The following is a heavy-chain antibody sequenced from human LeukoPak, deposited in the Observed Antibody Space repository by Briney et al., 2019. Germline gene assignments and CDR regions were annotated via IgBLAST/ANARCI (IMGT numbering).Heavy chain of an antibody. CDR3: ARRDCSSTSCPFDY. D-gene: IGHD2-2*01. CDR1: GYTFTGYY. J-gene: IGHJ4*02. V-gene: IGHV1-2*02. Sequence: ASVKVSCKASGYTFTGYYMHWVRQAPGQGLEWMGWINPNSGGTNYAQKFQGRVTMTRDTSISTAYMELSSLKSEDTAVYYCARRDCSSTSCPFDYWGQGTLVTVSS. CDR2: INPNSGGT.